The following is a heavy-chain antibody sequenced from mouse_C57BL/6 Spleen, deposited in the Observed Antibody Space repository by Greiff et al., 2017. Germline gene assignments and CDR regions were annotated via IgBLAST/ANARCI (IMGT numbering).Heavy chain of an antibody. Sequence: VQLQQPGAELVMPGASVKLSCKASGYTFTSYWMHWVKQRPGQGLEWIGEIDPSDSYTNYNQKFKGKSTLTVDKSSSTAYMQLSSLTSEDSAVYYCARSPSNWEDYWGQGTTLTVSS. J-gene: IGHJ2*01. CDR2: IDPSDSYT. CDR3: ARSPSNWEDY. V-gene: IGHV1-69*01. D-gene: IGHD4-1*01. CDR1: GYTFTSYW.